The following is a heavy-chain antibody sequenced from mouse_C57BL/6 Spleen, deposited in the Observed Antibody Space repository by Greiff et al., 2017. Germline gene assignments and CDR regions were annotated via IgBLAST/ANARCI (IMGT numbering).Heavy chain of an antibody. J-gene: IGHJ4*01. CDR2: IDPNSGGT. V-gene: IGHV1-72*01. D-gene: IGHD1-1*01. CDR1: GYTFTSYW. CDR3: ASPSYYYGSSRDAMDY. Sequence: QVQLQQPGAELVKPGASVKLSCKASGYTFTSYWMHWVKQRPGRALEWIGRIDPNSGGTKYNEKFKSKATLTVDQPSSTAYMQLSSLTSEDSAVYYCASPSYYYGSSRDAMDYWGQGTSVTVSS.